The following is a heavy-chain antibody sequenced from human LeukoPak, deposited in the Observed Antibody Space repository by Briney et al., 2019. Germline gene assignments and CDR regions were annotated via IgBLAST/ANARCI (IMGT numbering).Heavy chain of an antibody. CDR1: GYSISSGYY. V-gene: IGHV4-38-2*01. D-gene: IGHD2-2*01. CDR2: IYHSGST. CDR3: ARSGCSSTSCSLYFDY. J-gene: IGHJ4*02. Sequence: PSETLSLTXAVYGYSISSGYYWGWIRQPPGKGLEWIGRIYHSGSTYYNPSLKSRVTISVDTSKNQFSLKLSSVTAADTAVYYCARSGCSSTSCSLYFDYWGQGTLVTVSS.